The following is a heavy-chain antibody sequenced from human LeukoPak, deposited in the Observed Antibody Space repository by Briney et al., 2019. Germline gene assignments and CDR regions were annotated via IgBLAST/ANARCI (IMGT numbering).Heavy chain of an antibody. CDR1: GGSFMGNY. Sequence: SETLSLTCAVYGGSFMGNYWSGIRKPPGKGLEWIGEINHSGSTNYNPSLKSRVTISVDTSKNQFSLKLSSVTAADTAVYYCARGAHHDYWGQGTLVTVSS. V-gene: IGHV4-34*01. J-gene: IGHJ4*02. CDR3: ARGAHHDY. CDR2: INHSGST.